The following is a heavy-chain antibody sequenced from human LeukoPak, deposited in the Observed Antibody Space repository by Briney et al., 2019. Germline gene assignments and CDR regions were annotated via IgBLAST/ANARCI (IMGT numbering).Heavy chain of an antibody. J-gene: IGHJ4*02. D-gene: IGHD6-13*01. V-gene: IGHV3-21*01. CDR1: GFTFSSYS. Sequence: GGSLRLSCAASGFTFSSYSMNWVRQAPGKGLEWVSTISSSDSYIYYADSVKGRFTISRDNAKNSLYLQMNSLRAEDTAVYYCARTIAAERFDYWGQGTLVTVSS. CDR2: ISSSDSYI. CDR3: ARTIAAERFDY.